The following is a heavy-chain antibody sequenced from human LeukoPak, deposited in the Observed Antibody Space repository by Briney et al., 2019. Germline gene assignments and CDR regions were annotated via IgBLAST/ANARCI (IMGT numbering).Heavy chain of an antibody. CDR1: GFTFSSYS. D-gene: IGHD6-19*01. CDR2: ISSSSSYI. CDR3: VAGSGWRFDY. V-gene: IGHV3-21*01. Sequence: PGGSPRLSCAASGFTFSSYSMNWVRQAPGKGLEWVSSISSSSSYIYYADSVKGRFTISRDNAKNSLYLQMNSLRAEDTAVYYCVAGSGWRFDYWGQGTLVTVSS. J-gene: IGHJ4*02.